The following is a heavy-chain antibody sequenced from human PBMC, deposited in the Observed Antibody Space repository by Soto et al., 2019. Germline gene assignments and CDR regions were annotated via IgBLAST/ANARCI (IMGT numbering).Heavy chain of an antibody. Sequence: GGSLRLSCAASGFTFSSYGMHWVRQAPGKGLEWVAVIWYDGSNKYYADSVKGRFTISRDNSKNTLYLQMNSLRAEDTAVYYCARGALIVATSPIDYWGQGTLVTVSS. CDR3: ARGALIVATSPIDY. CDR1: GFTFSSYG. V-gene: IGHV3-33*01. D-gene: IGHD5-12*01. J-gene: IGHJ4*02. CDR2: IWYDGSNK.